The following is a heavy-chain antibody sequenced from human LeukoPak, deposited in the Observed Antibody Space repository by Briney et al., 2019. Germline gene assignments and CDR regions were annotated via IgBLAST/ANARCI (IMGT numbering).Heavy chain of an antibody. CDR2: ICSTGGSP. D-gene: IGHD2-21*01. Sequence: GGSLRLSCAVSGFTFDNYAMGWVRQGPGKGLEWFSGICSTGGSPYYADSLRSRFTISSENSHTTLSLQMDSLTDEDTAVYYCAKCGLGWRPAWFTAWGQGSLVIVSS. V-gene: IGHV3-23*01. J-gene: IGHJ5*02. CDR3: AKCGLGWRPAWFTA. CDR1: GFTFDNYA.